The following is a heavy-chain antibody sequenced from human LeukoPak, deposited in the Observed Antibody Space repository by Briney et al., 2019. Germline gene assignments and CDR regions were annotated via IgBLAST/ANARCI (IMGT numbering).Heavy chain of an antibody. D-gene: IGHD5-18*01. V-gene: IGHV4-39*01. CDR2: IYYSGST. CDR3: ARQVDTGVDY. J-gene: IGHJ4*02. CDR1: GGSISSSSYY. Sequence: SETLSLTCTVSGGSISSSSYYWGWIRPPPGKGLEWIGSIYYSGSTYYNPSLKSRVTISVDTSKNQFSLKLSSVTAADTAVYYCARQVDTGVDYWGQGTLVTVSS.